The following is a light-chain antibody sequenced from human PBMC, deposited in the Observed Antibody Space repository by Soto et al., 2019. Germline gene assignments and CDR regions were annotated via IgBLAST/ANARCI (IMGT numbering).Light chain of an antibody. J-gene: IGKJ3*01. V-gene: IGKV3-20*01. CDR1: QSVSSNF. CDR3: QQYAAYPIT. Sequence: EIVLTQSPGTLSLSPGERATLSCRASQSVSSNFLAWYQQKHGQAPRLLIYDESDRATGIPDRFSGSGSGTDFTLTISRLEPEDFAVYYCQQYAAYPITFGPGTKVDFK. CDR2: DES.